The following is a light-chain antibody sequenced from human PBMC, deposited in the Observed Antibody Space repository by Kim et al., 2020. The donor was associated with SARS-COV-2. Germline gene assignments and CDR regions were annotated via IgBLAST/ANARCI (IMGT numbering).Light chain of an antibody. CDR3: QVWASRGE. CDR1: NIGSKS. V-gene: IGLV3-21*04. Sequence: SYELTQPPSVSVAPGKTARITCGGNNIGSKSVHWYQQKPGQAPVLVIYYDSDRPSGIPERFSGSNSGNTATLTISRVEAGDEADYYCQVWASRGEFGGGT. J-gene: IGLJ3*02. CDR2: YDS.